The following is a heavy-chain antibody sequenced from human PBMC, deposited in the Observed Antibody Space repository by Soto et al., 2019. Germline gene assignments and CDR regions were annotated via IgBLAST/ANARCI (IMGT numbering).Heavy chain of an antibody. J-gene: IGHJ4*02. CDR1: GGSISSYY. D-gene: IGHD5-18*01. V-gene: IGHV4-59*01. Sequence: SETLSLTCTVSGGSISSYYWSWIRQPSGKGLEWIGYIYYSGSTNYNPSLKSRVTITRDTSASTAYMELSSLRSEDTAVYYCARGLNGYLHYFDYWGQGTPVTVSS. CDR2: IYYSGST. CDR3: ARGLNGYLHYFDY.